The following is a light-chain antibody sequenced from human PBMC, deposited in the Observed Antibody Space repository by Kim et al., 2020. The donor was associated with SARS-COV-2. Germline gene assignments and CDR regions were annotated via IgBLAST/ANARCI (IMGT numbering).Light chain of an antibody. J-gene: IGLJ2*01. Sequence: GNAVPSSCTRTDGSIASNHVQWYQQRPGSAPTTVIYEDNQRPSGVPDRFSGSIDSSSNSASLTISGLKTEDEADYYCQSYDSSNVVFGGGTQLTVL. CDR1: DGSIASNH. CDR3: QSYDSSNVV. V-gene: IGLV6-57*03. CDR2: EDN.